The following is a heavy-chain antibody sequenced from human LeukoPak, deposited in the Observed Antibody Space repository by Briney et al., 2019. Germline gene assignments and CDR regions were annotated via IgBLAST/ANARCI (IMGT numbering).Heavy chain of an antibody. J-gene: IGHJ4*02. CDR2: INPNSGGT. D-gene: IGHD2-2*02. Sequence: ASVKVSCMASGYTFTDYYMHWVRQAPGQGLEWMGWINPNSGGTNYAQKFQGRVTMTLHTSISTAYMEVSRLRSDDTAVYYCARGLCSNTSCYNFDYWGQGTLVTVSS. CDR3: ARGLCSNTSCYNFDY. V-gene: IGHV1-2*02. CDR1: GYTFTDYY.